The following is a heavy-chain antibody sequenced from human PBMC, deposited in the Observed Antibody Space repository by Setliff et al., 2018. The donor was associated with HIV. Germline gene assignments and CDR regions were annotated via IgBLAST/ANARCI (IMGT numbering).Heavy chain of an antibody. J-gene: IGHJ4*02. CDR3: ARPSPLGGDSTTPYDY. CDR1: GFTFTSYS. V-gene: IGHV3-48*01. Sequence: GGSLRLSCAASGFTFTSYSMNWVRQAPGKGLEWVSYISVRSDNIYYADSVKGRFTISRDNAKNSLYLQMNSLRAEDTAVYYCARPSPLGGDSTTPYDYWGQGTLVTVSS. CDR2: ISVRSDNI. D-gene: IGHD2-2*01.